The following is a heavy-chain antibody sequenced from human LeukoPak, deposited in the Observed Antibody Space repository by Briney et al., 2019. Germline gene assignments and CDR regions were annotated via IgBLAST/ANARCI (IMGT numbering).Heavy chain of an antibody. D-gene: IGHD3-3*01. J-gene: IGHJ1*01. Sequence: SGGSLRLSCAASGFIFSTYWMTWVRQAPGKGLDCVGNIKQDGSETYYADSLKGRFTISRDNAKSALYLQMNSLRAEDTAVYYCARDAAYDFRNPYRYFQHWGQGTLVTVSS. CDR3: ARDAAYDFRNPYRYFQH. CDR2: IKQDGSET. V-gene: IGHV3-7*01. CDR1: GFIFSTYW.